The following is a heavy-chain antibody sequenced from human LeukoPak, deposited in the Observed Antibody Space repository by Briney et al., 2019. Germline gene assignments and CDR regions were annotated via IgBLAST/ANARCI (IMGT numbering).Heavy chain of an antibody. V-gene: IGHV3-30*18. CDR2: ISDDGSNT. D-gene: IGHD5-18*01. CDR3: AKDADTATIIYWYFDL. Sequence: VQPGRSLRLSCTASGFTLSSFGMHWVRQAPGKGLEWVAVISDDGSNTYYADSVKGRFTISRDNSKNTLYLQLNSLRTEDTAVYYCAKDADTATIIYWYFDLWGRGTLVTVSS. CDR1: GFTLSSFG. J-gene: IGHJ2*01.